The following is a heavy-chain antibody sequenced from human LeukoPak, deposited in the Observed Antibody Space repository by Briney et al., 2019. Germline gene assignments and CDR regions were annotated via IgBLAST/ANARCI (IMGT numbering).Heavy chain of an antibody. D-gene: IGHD3-10*01. CDR1: GGSFSGYY. CDR3: ARDSKVRGIIDY. J-gene: IGHJ4*02. V-gene: IGHV4-59*01. CDR2: IYYTGST. Sequence: SETLSLTCAVYGGSFSGYYWSWIRQPPGKGLEWIGYIYYTGSTDYNPSLKSRVTILVDRSKNQFSLKLSSLTAADTAVYYCARDSKVRGIIDYWGQGTLVTVSS.